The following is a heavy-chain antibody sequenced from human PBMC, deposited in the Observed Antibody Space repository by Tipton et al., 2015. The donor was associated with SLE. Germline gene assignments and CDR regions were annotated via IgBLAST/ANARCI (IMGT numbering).Heavy chain of an antibody. CDR3: ARDMDDYTYGLGGY. D-gene: IGHD3-10*01. CDR1: GFTFSSYA. CDR2: IKEDGSEK. Sequence: SLRLSCAASGFTFSSYAMSWVRQAPGKGLEWVANIKEDGSEKNYADSVKGRFTISRDNADNSMYLQMNSLRSEDTAVYYCARDMDDYTYGLGGYWGQGALVTVSS. J-gene: IGHJ4*02. V-gene: IGHV3-7*01.